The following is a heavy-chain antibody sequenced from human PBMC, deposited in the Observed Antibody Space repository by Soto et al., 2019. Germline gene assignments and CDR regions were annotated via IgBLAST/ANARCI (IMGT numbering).Heavy chain of an antibody. D-gene: IGHD3-10*01. CDR2: IYHSGTT. CDR3: ARNYGSGFDP. CDR1: GDSISNIYW. V-gene: IGHV4-4*02. Sequence: PSETLSLTCTVSGDSISNIYWWSWVRQPPGKGLEWIGEIYHSGTTNYNPSLKSRVSISVDKSKNQFSLKLSSVTAADTAVYYCARNYGSGFDPWGQGTLVTAPQ. J-gene: IGHJ5*02.